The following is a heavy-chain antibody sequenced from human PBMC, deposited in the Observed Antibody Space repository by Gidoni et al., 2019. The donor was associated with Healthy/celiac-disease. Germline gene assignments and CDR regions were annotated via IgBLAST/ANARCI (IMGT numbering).Heavy chain of an antibody. Sequence: QVQLQESGPGLVKPSQTLSLTCTVSGGSISSGSYYWSWTRQPAGKGLEWIGRIYTSGSTNYNPSLKSRVTISVDTSKNQFSLKLSSVTAADTAVYYCAREGEGYDFWSGYTYYYYYMDVWGKGTTVTVSS. CDR2: IYTSGST. V-gene: IGHV4-61*02. CDR3: AREGEGYDFWSGYTYYYYYMDV. CDR1: GGSISSGSYY. D-gene: IGHD3-3*01. J-gene: IGHJ6*03.